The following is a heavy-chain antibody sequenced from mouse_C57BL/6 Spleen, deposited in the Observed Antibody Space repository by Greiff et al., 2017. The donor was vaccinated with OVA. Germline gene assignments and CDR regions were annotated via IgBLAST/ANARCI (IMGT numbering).Heavy chain of an antibody. CDR1: GYTFTDYN. Sequence: EVLLQQSGPELVKPGASVKLSCKASGYTFTDYNMHWVKQSPGKSLEWIGNINPNNGGTSYNQKFKGQSTLTGNKSSSTAYMALRSLTSEESAVYNCAKGGLFITTVVACDDVDGRGKGTTLTVSS. CDR2: INPNNGGT. D-gene: IGHD1-1*01. V-gene: IGHV1-22*01. J-gene: IGHJ2*01. CDR3: AKGGLFITTVVACDDVDG.